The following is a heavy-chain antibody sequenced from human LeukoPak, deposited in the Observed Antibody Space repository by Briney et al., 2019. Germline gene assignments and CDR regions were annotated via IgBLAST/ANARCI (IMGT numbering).Heavy chain of an antibody. J-gene: IGHJ5*02. D-gene: IGHD3-3*01. CDR1: GGSISSGGYS. CDR3: ARWSITIFGVVNWFDP. V-gene: IGHV4-30-2*01. Sequence: SETLSLTCAVSGGSISSGGYSWSWIRQPPRKGLEWIGYIYHSGSTYYNPSLKSRVTISVDRSKNQFSLKLSSVTAADTAVYYCARWSITIFGVVNWFDPWGQGTLVTVSS. CDR2: IYHSGST.